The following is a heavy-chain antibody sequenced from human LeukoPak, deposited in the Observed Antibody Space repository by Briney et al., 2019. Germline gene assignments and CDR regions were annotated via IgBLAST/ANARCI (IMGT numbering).Heavy chain of an antibody. D-gene: IGHD6-13*01. CDR2: IKQDGSEK. Sequence: GGSLRLSCAASGFTFSSYWMSWVRQAPGKGLEWVANIKQDGSEKYYVDSVKGRFTISRDNAKNSLYLQMNSLRAEDTAVYYCAKIASVRQQLVPYFDYWGQGTLVTVSS. V-gene: IGHV3-7*03. CDR1: GFTFSSYW. CDR3: AKIASVRQQLVPYFDY. J-gene: IGHJ4*02.